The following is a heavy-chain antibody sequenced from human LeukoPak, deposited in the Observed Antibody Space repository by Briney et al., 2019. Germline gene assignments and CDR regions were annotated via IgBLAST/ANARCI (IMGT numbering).Heavy chain of an antibody. D-gene: IGHD2-15*01. CDR2: IYYSGST. Sequence: SETLSLTCTVSGGSISSYYWSWIRQPPGKGLEWIGYIYYSGSTNYNPSLKSRVTISVDTSKNQFSLKLSSVTAADTAVYYCAREAGYCSGGSCGYYYYYGMDVWGQGTTVTVSS. J-gene: IGHJ6*02. CDR1: GGSISSYY. CDR3: AREAGYCSGGSCGYYYYYGMDV. V-gene: IGHV4-59*01.